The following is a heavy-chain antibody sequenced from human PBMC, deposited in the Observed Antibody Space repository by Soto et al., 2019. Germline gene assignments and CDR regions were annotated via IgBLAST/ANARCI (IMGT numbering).Heavy chain of an antibody. J-gene: IGHJ4*02. CDR1: GGSISSYY. CDR2: IYYGGGT. CDR3: ASQYYYDSSGSQTFDY. D-gene: IGHD3-22*01. Sequence: SETLSLTCTVSGGSISSYYWSWIRQPPGKGLEWIGDIYYGGGTNYNPSLKSRVTLSVDTSKNQFSLKLSSVTAADTSVYYCASQYYYDSSGSQTFDYWGQGTQVTVSS. V-gene: IGHV4-59*01.